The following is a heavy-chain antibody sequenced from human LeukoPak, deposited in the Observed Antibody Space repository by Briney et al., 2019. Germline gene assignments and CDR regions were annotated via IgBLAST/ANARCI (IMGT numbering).Heavy chain of an antibody. V-gene: IGHV3-74*01. J-gene: IGHJ3*02. CDR1: GFTFSSYW. CDR2: INSDGSST. Sequence: GGSLRLSCAASGFTFSSYWMHWVRQAPGKGLVWVSRINSDGSSTSYADSVRGRFTISRDSAKNTLYLQMNSLRAEDTAVYYCATGYCSSTSCLSRAAFDIWGQGTMVTVSS. CDR3: ATGYCSSTSCLSRAAFDI. D-gene: IGHD2-2*01.